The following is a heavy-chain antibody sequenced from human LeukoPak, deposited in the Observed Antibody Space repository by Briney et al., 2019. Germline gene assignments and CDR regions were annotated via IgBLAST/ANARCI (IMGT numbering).Heavy chain of an antibody. D-gene: IGHD2-2*01. J-gene: IGHJ4*02. CDR2: IIPIFGTA. Sequence: SVKVSCKASGGTFSSYAISWVRQAPGQGLEWMGGIIPIFGTANYAQKFQGRVTITTDESTSTPYMELSSLRSEDTAVYYCAREYCEDIVVVPAACHFDYWGQGTLVSVSS. CDR1: GGTFSSYA. V-gene: IGHV1-69*05. CDR3: AREYCEDIVVVPAACHFDY.